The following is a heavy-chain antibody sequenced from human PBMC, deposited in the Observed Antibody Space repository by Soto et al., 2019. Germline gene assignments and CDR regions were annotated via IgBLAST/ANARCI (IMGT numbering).Heavy chain of an antibody. Sequence: SETLSLTCSVSGSIRSYYWSWIRQPPGKGLEWIGYIYYSGSAHYSPSLRSRVTISVDASKNQFSLKLSSVTAADTAVYYCARGYSTSWAPYYSGMDVWGQGTTVTVSS. J-gene: IGHJ6*02. CDR1: GSIRSYY. V-gene: IGHV4-59*01. CDR2: IYYSGSA. CDR3: ARGYSTSWAPYYSGMDV. D-gene: IGHD1-26*01.